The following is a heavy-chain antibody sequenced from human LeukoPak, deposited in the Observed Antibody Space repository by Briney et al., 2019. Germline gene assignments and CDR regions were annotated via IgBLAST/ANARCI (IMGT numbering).Heavy chain of an antibody. J-gene: IGHJ5*02. Sequence: SETLSLTCTVSGGSISSYYWSWLRQPPGKGLEWIGYIYYSGSTNYNPSLKSRVTISVDTSKNQFSLKLSSVTAADTAVYYCARDWSDCSGGSCYFNWFDPWGQGTLVTVSS. CDR1: GGSISSYY. CDR2: IYYSGST. CDR3: ARDWSDCSGGSCYFNWFDP. D-gene: IGHD2-15*01. V-gene: IGHV4-59*01.